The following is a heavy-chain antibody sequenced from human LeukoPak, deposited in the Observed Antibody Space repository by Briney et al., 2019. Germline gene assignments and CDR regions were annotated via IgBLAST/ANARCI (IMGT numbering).Heavy chain of an antibody. J-gene: IGHJ4*02. D-gene: IGHD1-14*01. CDR1: GFTFSIYW. V-gene: IGHV3-74*01. Sequence: GRSLRLSCAAAGFTFSIYWMDWGRQAPGKGLGWVSRINIDGSSTSYAASGKGRFTLYRDHAKNSLYLQMTCLRAKDPGINSCARENASEYDYWGQGTLVTVSS. CDR3: ARENASEYDY. CDR2: INIDGSST.